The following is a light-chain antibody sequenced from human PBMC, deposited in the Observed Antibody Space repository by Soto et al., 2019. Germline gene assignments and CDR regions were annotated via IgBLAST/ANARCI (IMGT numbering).Light chain of an antibody. J-gene: IGLJ2*01. CDR3: QTWGSGIVV. Sequence: QAVLTQSPSASASLGASVKLTCTLSSGHSNYAIAWHQQQSEKGPRYLMKLNSDGSHSKGDGIPDRFSGSSSGAERYLTISSLQSEDEADYSRQTWGSGIVVFGGGTKLTVL. CDR1: SGHSNYA. V-gene: IGLV4-69*01. CDR2: LNSDGSH.